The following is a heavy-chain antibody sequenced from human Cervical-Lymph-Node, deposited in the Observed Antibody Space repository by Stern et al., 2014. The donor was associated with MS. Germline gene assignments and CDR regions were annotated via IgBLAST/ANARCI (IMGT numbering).Heavy chain of an antibody. CDR3: ARDGRHTDNYGLDV. CDR1: GGTFNVSA. D-gene: IGHD3-9*01. CDR2: IIPIFGTA. Sequence: VQLEESGAEVKKPGASVKISCKVSGGTFNVSALNWLRQAPGQGPEWMGGIIPIFGTANYAQKFQGRITITADESTRTSSMHLSSLRSDDTAVYYCARDGRHTDNYGLDVWGQGTTVTVAS. V-gene: IGHV1-69*01. J-gene: IGHJ6*02.